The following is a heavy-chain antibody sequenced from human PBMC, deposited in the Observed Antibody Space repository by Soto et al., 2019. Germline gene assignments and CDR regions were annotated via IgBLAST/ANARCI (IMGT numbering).Heavy chain of an antibody. D-gene: IGHD2-2*01. CDR2: ISYSSRHI. V-gene: IGHV3-21*02. Sequence: EVQLVESGGGLVKPGESLTLSCAASGFTFSNHNMNWVRQAPGKGLEWVSSISYSSRHIYYADSVKGRFTISRDNAKQLLYLQMNSLRAEDTAVYYCARDSQGTLVLVPAEIGDSWGQGTLVTVSS. CDR1: GFTFSNHN. CDR3: ARDSQGTLVLVPAEIGDS. J-gene: IGHJ4*02.